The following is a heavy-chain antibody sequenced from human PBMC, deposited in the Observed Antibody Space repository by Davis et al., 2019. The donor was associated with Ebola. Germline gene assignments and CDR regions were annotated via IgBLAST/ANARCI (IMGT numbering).Heavy chain of an antibody. CDR3: ARENRVSPGTIYYYNGMDV. CDR2: IPFDGSNT. Sequence: GESLKISCAASGFDFSNYNMNWVRQAPGKGLEWVAAIPFDGSNTFYADSVKGRFTISRDNSKNTLYLQMNGLRAEDTAVYYCARENRVSPGTIYYYNGMDVWGKGTTVTVSS. J-gene: IGHJ6*04. D-gene: IGHD6-13*01. V-gene: IGHV3-30*14. CDR1: GFDFSNYN.